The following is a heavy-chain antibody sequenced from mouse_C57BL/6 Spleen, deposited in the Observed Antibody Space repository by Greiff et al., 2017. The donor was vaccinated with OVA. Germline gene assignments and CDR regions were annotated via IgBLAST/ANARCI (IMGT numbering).Heavy chain of an antibody. CDR2: IDPETGGT. V-gene: IGHV1-15*01. D-gene: IGHD2-5*01. J-gene: IGHJ2*01. CDR3: IWGRCYSNYLDY. CDR1: GYTFTDYE. Sequence: QVQLQQSGAELVRPGASVTLSCKASGYTFTDYEMHWVKQTPVHGLEWIGAIDPETGGTAYNQKFKGKAILTADKSSSTAYMELRSLTSEDSAVYYCIWGRCYSNYLDYGGQGTTLTVSA.